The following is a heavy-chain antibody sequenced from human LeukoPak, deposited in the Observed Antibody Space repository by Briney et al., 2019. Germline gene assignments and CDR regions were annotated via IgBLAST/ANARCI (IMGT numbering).Heavy chain of an antibody. D-gene: IGHD3-22*01. J-gene: IGHJ5*02. CDR2: IRYDGSNE. CDR3: ARPGDYDSGGYYRRLGSWVDP. Sequence: GGSLRLSCAASGFNFSTYGMHWVRQAPGKGLEWVAFIRYDGSNEYYADSVKSRFTISRDNSKNTLYLQMNSLRAEDTAVYYCARPGDYDSGGYYRRLGSWVDPWGQGTLVTVSS. V-gene: IGHV3-30*02. CDR1: GFNFSTYG.